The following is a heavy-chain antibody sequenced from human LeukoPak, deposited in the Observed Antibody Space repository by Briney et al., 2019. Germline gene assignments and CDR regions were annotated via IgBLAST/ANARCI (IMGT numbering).Heavy chain of an antibody. Sequence: GGSLRLSCAASGFTFSTSAMNWVRQAPGKGLVWVSRINSDGINTSYADSVKGRFTISRDNSKNTLYLQMNSLRAEDTAVYYCAKDLWGFVEVAAILDYWGQGTLVTVSS. CDR3: AKDLWGFVEVAAILDY. D-gene: IGHD2-15*01. CDR1: GFTFSTSA. CDR2: INSDGINT. J-gene: IGHJ4*02. V-gene: IGHV3-23*01.